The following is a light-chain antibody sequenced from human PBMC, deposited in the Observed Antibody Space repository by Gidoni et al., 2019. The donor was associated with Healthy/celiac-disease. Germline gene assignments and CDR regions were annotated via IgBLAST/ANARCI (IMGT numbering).Light chain of an antibody. CDR1: QSISSY. CDR2: AAS. V-gene: IGKV1-39*01. CDR3: QQSYSTPDT. J-gene: IGKJ5*01. Sequence: DIQMTQSPSSLSASVGDRVTITCRASQSISSYLNWYQQKPGTAPKLLNYAASSLQSGVPSRFSGSGSGTDFTLTISSLQPEDFATYYCQQSYSTPDTFGQGTRLEIK.